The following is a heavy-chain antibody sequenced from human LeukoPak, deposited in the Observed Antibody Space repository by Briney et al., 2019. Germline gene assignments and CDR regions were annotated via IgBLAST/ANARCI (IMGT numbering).Heavy chain of an antibody. CDR2: IYTSGST. CDR1: GGSISSGSYY. J-gene: IGHJ3*02. V-gene: IGHV4-61*02. D-gene: IGHD1-14*01. CDR3: AIINGILTADAFDI. Sequence: SQTLSLTCTVSGGSISSGSYYWSWIRQPAGKGLEWIGRIYTSGSTNYNPSLKSRVTISVDTSKNQFSLKLSSVTAADTAVYYCAIINGILTADAFDIWGQGTKVTVSS.